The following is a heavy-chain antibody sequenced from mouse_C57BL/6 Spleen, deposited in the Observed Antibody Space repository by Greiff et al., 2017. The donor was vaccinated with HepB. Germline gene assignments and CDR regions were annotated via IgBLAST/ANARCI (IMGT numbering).Heavy chain of an antibody. D-gene: IGHD1-1*01. V-gene: IGHV3-8*01. CDR3: ARLITTVVADWYFDV. Sequence: EVQRVESGPGLAKPSQTLSLTCSVTGYSITSDYWNWIRKFPGNKLEYMGYISYSGSTYYNPSLKSRISITRDTSKNQYYLQLNSVTTEDTATYYCARLITTVVADWYFDVWGTGTTVTVSS. CDR1: GYSITSDY. J-gene: IGHJ1*03. CDR2: ISYSGST.